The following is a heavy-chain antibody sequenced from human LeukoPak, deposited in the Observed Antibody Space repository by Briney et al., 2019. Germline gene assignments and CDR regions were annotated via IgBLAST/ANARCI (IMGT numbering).Heavy chain of an antibody. CDR2: ISYSGST. J-gene: IGHJ3*02. CDR3: ARIRRDSYGHDAFDI. D-gene: IGHD5-18*01. Sequence: SETLSLTCTVSGGSINSYYWTWIRQPPGNRPEWIAYISYSGSTNYNPSLESRLTISVDTSKNQFSLKVTSVTAADTAVYYCARIRRDSYGHDAFDIWGQGTMVTVSS. CDR1: GGSINSYY. V-gene: IGHV4-59*01.